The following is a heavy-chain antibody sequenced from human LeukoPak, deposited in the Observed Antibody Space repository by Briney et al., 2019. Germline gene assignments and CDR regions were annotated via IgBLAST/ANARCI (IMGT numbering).Heavy chain of an antibody. CDR2: ISGNGAST. V-gene: IGHV3-23*01. D-gene: IGHD2-2*01. J-gene: IGHJ5*02. CDR3: AKDDIVIVQAASFWFDP. Sequence: GGSLRLSCAASGFTFSNYAMSWVRQAPGKRLEWVSGISGNGASTYYADSVKGRFTTSRDNFKNTLYLQINSLRAEDTAVYYCAKDDIVIVQAASFWFDPWGQGTLVTVSS. CDR1: GFTFSNYA.